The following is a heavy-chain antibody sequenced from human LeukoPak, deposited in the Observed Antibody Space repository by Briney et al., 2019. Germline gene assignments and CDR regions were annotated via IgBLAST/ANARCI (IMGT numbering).Heavy chain of an antibody. V-gene: IGHV4-34*01. CDR2: INHSGST. J-gene: IGHJ6*03. CDR3: AKSMAGGYYYYYRDV. CDR1: GGSFSGYY. D-gene: IGHD1-14*01. Sequence: SETLSLTCAVYGGSFSGYYWSWIRQPPGKGLEWIGEINHSGSTNYNPSLKSRVTISVDTSKNQFSLKLSSVTAADTAVYYCAKSMAGGYYYYYRDVGAKGPRVT.